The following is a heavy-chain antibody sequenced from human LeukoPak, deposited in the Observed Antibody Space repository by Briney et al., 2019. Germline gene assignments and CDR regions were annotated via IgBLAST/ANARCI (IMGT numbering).Heavy chain of an antibody. D-gene: IGHD2-21*01. J-gene: IGHJ4*02. Sequence: SETLSLTCTVSGGSISSYYWSWIRQPAGKGLEWIGRIYTSGSTNYNPSLKSRVTMSVDTSKNQFSLKLTSVTAADTAVYYCARHSIASDGARLFDYWGRGTLVTVSS. CDR3: ARHSIASDGARLFDY. CDR1: GGSISSYY. CDR2: IYTSGST. V-gene: IGHV4-4*07.